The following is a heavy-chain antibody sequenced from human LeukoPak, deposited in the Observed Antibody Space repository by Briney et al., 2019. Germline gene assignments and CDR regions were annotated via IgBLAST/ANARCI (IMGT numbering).Heavy chain of an antibody. Sequence: GASVKVSCKASGYTLTSYDINWVRQATGQGLEWMGWMNPNSGNTGYAQKFQGRVTMTRNTSISTAYMELSSLRSEDTAVYYCARALGYCRGGSCYPLDYWGQGTLVTVSS. CDR1: GYTLTSYD. J-gene: IGHJ4*02. CDR3: ARALGYCRGGSCYPLDY. CDR2: MNPNSGNT. V-gene: IGHV1-8*01. D-gene: IGHD2-15*01.